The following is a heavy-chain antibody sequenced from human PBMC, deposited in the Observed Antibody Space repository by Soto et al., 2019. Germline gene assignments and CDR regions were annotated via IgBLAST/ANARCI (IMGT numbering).Heavy chain of an antibody. CDR1: GGSISSSYW. CDR2: IYHSGST. CDR3: ARDGQQAYFQH. V-gene: IGHV4-4*02. J-gene: IGHJ1*01. D-gene: IGHD6-13*01. Sequence: QVQLQESGPGLVKPSGTLSLTCDVSGGSISSSYWWSWVRQSPGKGLEWIGEIYHSGSTNYNPSLKSRGTISVDKAKNQLSRILSSVTAADTAVYYCARDGQQAYFQHWGKGTLVTVS.